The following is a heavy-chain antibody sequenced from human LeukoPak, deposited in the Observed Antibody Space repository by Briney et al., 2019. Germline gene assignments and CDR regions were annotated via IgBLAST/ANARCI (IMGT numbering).Heavy chain of an antibody. V-gene: IGHV3-23*01. Sequence: GGSLRLSCAASGFTFSSYAMNWVRQAPGKGLEWVSAISGNGGGTYYADSVKGRLTISRDNSKNTLYLQMNSLRAEDTAVYYCAKGPPGSSWYGDYWGQGTLVTVSS. J-gene: IGHJ4*02. CDR3: AKGPPGSSWYGDY. D-gene: IGHD6-13*01. CDR2: ISGNGGGT. CDR1: GFTFSSYA.